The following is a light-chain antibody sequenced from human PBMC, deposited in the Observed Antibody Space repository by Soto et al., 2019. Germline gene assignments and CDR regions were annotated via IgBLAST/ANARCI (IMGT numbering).Light chain of an antibody. CDR3: QQYDSSPIT. J-gene: IGKJ5*01. CDR1: RSVSNN. CDR2: DVS. V-gene: IGKV3-20*01. Sequence: EIVLTQSPGTLSLSPGERATLSCRASRSVSNNLGWYQQKPGQAPRLLIYDVSNRATGSPDRFSGSGSGTDFTLTISRLEPEDFAVYYCQQYDSSPITFGQGTRLDIK.